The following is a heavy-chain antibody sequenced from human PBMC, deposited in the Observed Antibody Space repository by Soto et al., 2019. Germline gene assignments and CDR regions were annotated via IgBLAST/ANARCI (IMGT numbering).Heavy chain of an antibody. Sequence: ASVKVSCKTSGYSFTTYGVSWLRQAPGQGLEWMGWTSSNNVNTKYAQKFQGRVTMTTDKSTNTAHMELRSLRSDDTAVYYCAGTSVDQSEDYFDYWGQGTLVSVSS. D-gene: IGHD2-2*01. J-gene: IGHJ4*02. CDR2: TSSNNVNT. CDR3: AGTSVDQSEDYFDY. CDR1: GYSFTTYG. V-gene: IGHV1-18*01.